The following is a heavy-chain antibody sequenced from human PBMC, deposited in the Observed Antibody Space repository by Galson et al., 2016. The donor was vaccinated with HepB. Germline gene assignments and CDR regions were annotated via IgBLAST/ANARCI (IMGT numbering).Heavy chain of an antibody. J-gene: IGHJ6*02. V-gene: IGHV3-30*04. Sequence: SLRLSCAASGLTFNSFAMHWVRQAPGKGLVWVAVISYDGSRKFYADFVEGRFTISRDNSKNTLYLQMNSLRPEDTDVYYCARDYNSTWYYYGMDVWGQGTTVTVSS. D-gene: IGHD3-10*01. CDR2: ISYDGSRK. CDR3: ARDYNSTWYYYGMDV. CDR1: GLTFNSFA.